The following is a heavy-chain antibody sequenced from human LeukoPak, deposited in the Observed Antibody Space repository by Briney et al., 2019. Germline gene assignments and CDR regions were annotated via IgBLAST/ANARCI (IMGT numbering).Heavy chain of an antibody. CDR3: AKDNIVVVVAAPDY. CDR1: GFTFSSYG. CDR2: IRYDGSNK. V-gene: IGHV3-30*02. Sequence: GGSLRLSCAASGFTFSSYGMHWVRQAPGKGLEWVAFIRYDGSNKYHADSVKGRFTISRDNSKNTLYLQMNSLRAEDTAVYYCAKDNIVVVVAAPDYWGQGTLVTVSS. D-gene: IGHD2-15*01. J-gene: IGHJ4*02.